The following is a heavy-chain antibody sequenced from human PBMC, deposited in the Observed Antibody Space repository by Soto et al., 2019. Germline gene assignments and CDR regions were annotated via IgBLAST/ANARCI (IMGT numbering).Heavy chain of an antibody. J-gene: IGHJ6*02. Sequence: GGSLRLSCAASGLTFSSYGMHWVRQAPGKGLEWVAVISYDGSNKYYADSVKGRFTISRDNSKNTLYLQMNSLRAEDTAVYYCAKDYGSGYYYYYYYGMDVWGQGTTVTVSS. CDR3: AKDYGSGYYYYYYYGMDV. CDR2: ISYDGSNK. CDR1: GLTFSSYG. V-gene: IGHV3-30*18. D-gene: IGHD3-22*01.